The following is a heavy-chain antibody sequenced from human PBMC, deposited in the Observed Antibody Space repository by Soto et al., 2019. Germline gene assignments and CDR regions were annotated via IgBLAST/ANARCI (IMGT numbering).Heavy chain of an antibody. Sequence: GGSLRLSCEASGFALSPYWMIWVRQAPGNGLEWVASINQGGSVKHYVDSVRGRFTISRDNAKNSLFLQMNSLSAEDTAVYFCARLTEAVTTFVYWGQGTPVTVSS. CDR3: ARLTEAVTTFVY. D-gene: IGHD1-1*01. CDR2: INQGGSVK. CDR1: GFALSPYW. J-gene: IGHJ4*02. V-gene: IGHV3-7*03.